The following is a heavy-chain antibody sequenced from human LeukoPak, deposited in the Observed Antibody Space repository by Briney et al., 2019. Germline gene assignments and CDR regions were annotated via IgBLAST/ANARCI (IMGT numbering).Heavy chain of an antibody. CDR2: INHSGST. V-gene: IGHV4-34*01. Sequence: SETLSLTCTVSGGSISSYYWSWIRQPPGKGLEWIGEINHSGSTNYNPSLKSRVTISVDTSKNQFSLKLSSVTAADTAVYYCARGQCSSTSCYRWFDPWGQGTLVTVSS. D-gene: IGHD2-2*01. CDR1: GGSISSYY. J-gene: IGHJ5*02. CDR3: ARGQCSSTSCYRWFDP.